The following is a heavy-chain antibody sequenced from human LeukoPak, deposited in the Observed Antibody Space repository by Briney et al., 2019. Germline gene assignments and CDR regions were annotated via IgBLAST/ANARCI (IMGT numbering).Heavy chain of an antibody. CDR1: GFTFSENN. J-gene: IGHJ4*02. D-gene: IGHD5-12*01. Sequence: HPGMSLRLSCAASGFTFSENNVHWVRQAPGKGLEWVALLSNDGNNYAYADSVKGRFTLSGDKSKTTLYLQMNSLRAEDTAVYYCARDRSGFYSVDYWGQGTLVTVSS. V-gene: IGHV3-30-3*01. CDR3: ARDRSGFYSVDY. CDR2: LSNDGNNY.